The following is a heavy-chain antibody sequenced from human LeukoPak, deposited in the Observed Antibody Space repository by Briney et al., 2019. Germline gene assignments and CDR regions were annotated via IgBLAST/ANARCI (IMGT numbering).Heavy chain of an antibody. CDR2: IRHDESDQ. D-gene: IGHD3-10*01. CDR3: AKDSGASKAFFDY. Sequence: PGGSLRLSCAASGFTFDRFTIHWVRQAPGKGLEWVAMIRHDESDQYYVDSVKGRFFISRDNSKSTLFLQMNSLRIEDTALYYCAKDSGASKAFFDYFGQGTLVTVPS. J-gene: IGHJ4*02. V-gene: IGHV3-30*02. CDR1: GFTFDRFT.